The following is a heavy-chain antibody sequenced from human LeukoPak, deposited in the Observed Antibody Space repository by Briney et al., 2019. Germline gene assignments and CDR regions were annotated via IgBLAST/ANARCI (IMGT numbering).Heavy chain of an antibody. CDR3: ARDFLHIPNCPGC. CDR1: GFPLSNYW. J-gene: IGHJ4*02. Sequence: PGGSLRLSCAASGFPLSNYWMHGVRLAPARGPIWVSRISTVGRFTSLAASLKGPFTLSRNNAEETVYLHMSSLRGEGQALYFFARDFLHIPNCPGCWGQGTLVTVSS. D-gene: IGHD2-21*01. V-gene: IGHV3-74*01. CDR2: ISTVGRFT.